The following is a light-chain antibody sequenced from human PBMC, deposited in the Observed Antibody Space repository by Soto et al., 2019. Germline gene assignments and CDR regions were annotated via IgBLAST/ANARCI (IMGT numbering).Light chain of an antibody. Sequence: QSVLTQPPSASGTPGQRVTISCSGSSSNIGSYYVYWYQLLPGTAPKLLIYRNTQRPSGVPDRFSGSKSGTSASLAISGLRSEYEADYYCAAWDYSLSGWVFGGGTQLTVL. V-gene: IGLV1-47*01. J-gene: IGLJ3*02. CDR1: SSNIGSYY. CDR2: RNT. CDR3: AAWDYSLSGWV.